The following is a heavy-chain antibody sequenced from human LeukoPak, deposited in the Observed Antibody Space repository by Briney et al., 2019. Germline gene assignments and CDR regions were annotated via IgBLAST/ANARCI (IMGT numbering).Heavy chain of an antibody. CDR2: IKQDGSDK. CDR1: RFTFSDYY. D-gene: IGHD1-14*01. V-gene: IGHV3-7*01. CDR3: ATFSGAHHKTFDS. Sequence: GGSLRLSCAASRFTFSDYYMTWVRQAPGRGLEWVANIKQDGSDKFYVDSVNGRFTISRDNAKNSLYLQMNTLRAEDTAIYYCATFSGAHHKTFDSWGQGTLVTVSS. J-gene: IGHJ4*02.